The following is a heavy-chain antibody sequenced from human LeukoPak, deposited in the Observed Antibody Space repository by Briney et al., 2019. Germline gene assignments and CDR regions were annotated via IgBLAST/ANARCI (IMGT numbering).Heavy chain of an antibody. CDR2: IKQDGSEK. CDR1: GFTFSSYW. J-gene: IGHJ4*02. V-gene: IGHV3-7*01. CDR3: AREGVLRYFVWLLHGNDY. Sequence: GGSLRLSCAASGFTFSSYWMSWVRQAPGKGLEWVANIKQDGSEKYYVDSVKGRFAISRDNAKNSLYLQMNSLRAEDTAVYYCAREGVLRYFVWLLHGNDYWGQGTLVTVSS. D-gene: IGHD3-9*01.